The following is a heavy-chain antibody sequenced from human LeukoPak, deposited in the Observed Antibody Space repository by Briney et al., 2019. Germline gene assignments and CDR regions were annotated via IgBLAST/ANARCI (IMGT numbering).Heavy chain of an antibody. Sequence: SETLSLTCTVSGDSISNYYWSWIRQPPGKGLEWIGYIYYSGTTKYNPSLKSRLTISVDTSKRQLSLKLYSMTAADTAVYYCARHSRAYSSTTGAYEYWGQGALVTASS. J-gene: IGHJ4*02. CDR1: GDSISNYY. V-gene: IGHV4-59*08. CDR2: IYYSGTT. CDR3: ARHSRAYSSTTGAYEY. D-gene: IGHD6-19*01.